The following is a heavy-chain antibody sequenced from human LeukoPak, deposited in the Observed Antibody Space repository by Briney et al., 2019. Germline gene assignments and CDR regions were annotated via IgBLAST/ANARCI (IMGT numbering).Heavy chain of an antibody. CDR2: IGGDGASS. J-gene: IGHJ6*03. V-gene: IGHV3-23*01. Sequence: GGSLRLSCAVSGFTFKNYAMAWVRQAPGKGLEWVSAIGGDGASSDYADSVKGRFTISRDNSKNTLYLQMNSLRAEDTAVYYCAKGGIAARPDYYYYMDVWGKGTTVTVSS. D-gene: IGHD6-6*01. CDR1: GFTFKNYA. CDR3: AKGGIAARPDYYYYMDV.